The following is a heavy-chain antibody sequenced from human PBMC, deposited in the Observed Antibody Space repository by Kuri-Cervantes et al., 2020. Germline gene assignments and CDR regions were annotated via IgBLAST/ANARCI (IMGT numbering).Heavy chain of an antibody. J-gene: IGHJ6*02. V-gene: IGHV4-4*02. D-gene: IGHD6-19*01. CDR3: ASLWLVQVSGMDV. CDR2: IYHSGST. Sequence: GSLRLSCAVSGGSISSSNWWSWVRQPPGKGLEWIGEIYHSGSTNYNPSLKSRVTISVDKSKNQFSLKLRSVTAADTAVYYCASLWLVQVSGMDVLGQGTTVTVSS. CDR1: GGSISSSNW.